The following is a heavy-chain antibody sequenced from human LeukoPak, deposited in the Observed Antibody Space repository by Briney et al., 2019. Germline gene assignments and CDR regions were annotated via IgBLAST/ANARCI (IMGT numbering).Heavy chain of an antibody. V-gene: IGHV3-48*01. D-gene: IGHD2-21*01. CDR3: ARLFGSDGY. CDR1: GFIFNNYC. CDR2: ISSNGDVT. Sequence: GGSLRLFCAASGFIFNNYCMTWVRQAPGKGLEWAAYISSNGDVTHYADSVKGRFTISRDNAKNLLYLQMNSLRAEDTAVYYCARLFGSDGYWGQGTLVTVSS. J-gene: IGHJ4*02.